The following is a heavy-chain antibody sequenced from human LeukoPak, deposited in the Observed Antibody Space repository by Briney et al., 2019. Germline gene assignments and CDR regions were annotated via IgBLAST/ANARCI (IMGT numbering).Heavy chain of an antibody. V-gene: IGHV3-7*04. CDR3: GREVPGGATILDY. J-gene: IGHJ4*02. CDR2: IKEDGSVK. Sequence: GGSLRLSCAASGFTFSSYWMSWVRQAPGKGLEWVANIKEDGSVKNYVDSVKGRFTISRDNAKNSLYLQMNSLRADGTAVYFCGREVPGGATILDYWGQGTLVTVSS. D-gene: IGHD1-26*01. CDR1: GFTFSSYW.